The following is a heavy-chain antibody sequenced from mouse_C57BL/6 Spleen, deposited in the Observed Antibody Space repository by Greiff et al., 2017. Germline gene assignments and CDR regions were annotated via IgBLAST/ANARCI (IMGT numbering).Heavy chain of an antibody. CDR3: ARSPGYYFDY. J-gene: IGHJ2*01. Sequence: QVQLQQPGAELVRPGSSVTLSCKASGYTFTSYWMHWVQQRPIQGLEWIGNIDPSDSETHYNQKFKDKATLTVDKSSSTAYMQLSSLTSEDSAVYYCARSPGYYFDYWGQGTTLTVSS. CDR1: GYTFTSYW. V-gene: IGHV1-52*01. CDR2: IDPSDSET.